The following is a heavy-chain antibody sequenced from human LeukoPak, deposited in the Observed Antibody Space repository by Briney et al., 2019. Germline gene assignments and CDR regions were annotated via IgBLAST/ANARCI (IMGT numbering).Heavy chain of an antibody. Sequence: GGSLRLSCTASGFTVSSSYMTWVRQAPGKGLEWVSLIYSGGGTFYADSVKGRFTISRHNFENTLYLQMNSLRAEDTAVYYCARVGVGTVAGDYFDDWGQGTLVTVSS. CDR2: IYSGGGT. V-gene: IGHV3-53*04. CDR1: GFTVSSSY. J-gene: IGHJ4*02. D-gene: IGHD6-19*01. CDR3: ARVGVGTVAGDYFDD.